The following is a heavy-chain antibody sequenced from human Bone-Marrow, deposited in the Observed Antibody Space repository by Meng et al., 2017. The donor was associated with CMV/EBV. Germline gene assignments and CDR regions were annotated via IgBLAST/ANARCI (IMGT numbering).Heavy chain of an antibody. CDR1: GGSISSGGYY. Sequence: SETLSLTCTVSGGSISSGGYYWSWIRQHPGKGLEWIGYIYYSGSTYYNPSLKSRVTISVDASKNQFSLKLSSVTAPDTVVYYCVRGRNVDFWGRGNLVTVSS. D-gene: IGHD5-24*01. J-gene: IGHJ4*01. V-gene: IGHV4-31*03. CDR3: VRGRNVDF. CDR2: IYYSGST.